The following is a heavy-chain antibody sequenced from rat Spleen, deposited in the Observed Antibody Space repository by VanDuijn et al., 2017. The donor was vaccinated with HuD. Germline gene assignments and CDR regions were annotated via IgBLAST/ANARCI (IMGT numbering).Heavy chain of an antibody. CDR1: GFTFSDYY. J-gene: IGHJ2*01. CDR3: ARHGFDY. CDR2: ISFDGSST. V-gene: IGHV5-29*01. Sequence: EVQLVESDGGLVQPGRSLKLSCAASGFTFSDYYMAWVRQAPTKGLEWVATISFDGSSTYHRDSVKGRFTISRDNAKSTLYLQMDSLRSEDTATYYCARHGFDYWGQGVMVTVSS.